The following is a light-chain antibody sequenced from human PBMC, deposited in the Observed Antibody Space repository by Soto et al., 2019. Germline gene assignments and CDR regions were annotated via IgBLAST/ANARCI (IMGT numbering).Light chain of an antibody. V-gene: IGKV3-11*01. CDR1: QSVSTY. CDR2: DAS. CDR3: QQRTDWRYT. Sequence: EIVLTQSPAILSLSPGERATLSCRASQSVSTYLAWYRQKPGQAPRLLVYDASNRATGIPVRFSGSGSGTDFTLTISSLEPEDFAVYYCQQRTDWRYTFGQGTKLEIK. J-gene: IGKJ2*01.